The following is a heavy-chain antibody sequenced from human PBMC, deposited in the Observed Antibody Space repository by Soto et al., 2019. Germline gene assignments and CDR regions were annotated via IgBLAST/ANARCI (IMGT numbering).Heavy chain of an antibody. D-gene: IGHD1-7*01. CDR3: ARAYLTGTTPPYNLFDR. J-gene: IGHJ5*02. V-gene: IGHV4-34*01. Sequence: PSETLSLTCTVHGGSLGGYYWNWIRQSRGNALEWIGEVSHVDSTNYNPSLKGRATISLDTPKNQFSLKLTSMTAADTAVYYCARAYLTGTTPPYNLFDRWRQGTLVAVSS. CDR1: GGSLGGYY. CDR2: VSHVDST.